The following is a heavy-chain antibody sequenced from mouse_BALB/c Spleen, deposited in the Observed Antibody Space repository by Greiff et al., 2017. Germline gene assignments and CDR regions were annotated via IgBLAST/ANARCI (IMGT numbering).Heavy chain of an antibody. CDR2: ISYSGST. Sequence: EVKLQESGPGLVKPSQSLSLTCTVTGYSITSDYAWNWIRQFPGNKLEWMGYISYSGSTSYNPSLKSRISITRDTSKNQFFLQLNSVTTEDTATYYCARWGKSGAFDYWGQGTTLTVSS. V-gene: IGHV3-2*02. CDR3: ARWGKSGAFDY. CDR1: GYSITSDYA. J-gene: IGHJ2*01. D-gene: IGHD4-1*01.